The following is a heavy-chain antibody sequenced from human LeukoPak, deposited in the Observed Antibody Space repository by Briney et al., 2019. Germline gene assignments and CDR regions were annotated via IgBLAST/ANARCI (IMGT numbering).Heavy chain of an antibody. CDR3: ARVLVGGPISPDGY. J-gene: IGHJ4*02. V-gene: IGHV1-18*01. Sequence: ASVKVSCKASGYTFTSYGISWVRQAPGQGLEWIGWISAYNGNTNYAQKLQGRVTMTTDTYTRTAYMELRSVRSDDRAVYYCARVLVGGPISPDGYWAQGTLVTVS. CDR1: GYTFTSYG. D-gene: IGHD4-23*01. CDR2: ISAYNGNT.